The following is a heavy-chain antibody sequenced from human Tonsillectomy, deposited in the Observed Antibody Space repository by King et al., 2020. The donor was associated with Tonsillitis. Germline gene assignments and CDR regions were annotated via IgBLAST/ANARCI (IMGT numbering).Heavy chain of an antibody. V-gene: IGHV3-48*01. D-gene: IGHD3-22*01. Sequence: EVQLVESGGGLVQPGGSLRLSCAASGFSFSSYSMNWVRQAPGKGLEWVSYITSSSSTIYDADSVKGRFTISRDNAKNSLYLQMNSLRAEDTAVYYCARDLYYYDSSGNLEENYYYYDMDVWGQGTTVTVSS. CDR1: GFSFSSYS. CDR2: ITSSSSTI. J-gene: IGHJ6*02. CDR3: ARDLYYYDSSGNLEENYYYYDMDV.